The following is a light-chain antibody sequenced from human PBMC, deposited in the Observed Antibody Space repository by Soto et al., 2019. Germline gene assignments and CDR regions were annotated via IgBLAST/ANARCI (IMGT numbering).Light chain of an antibody. Sequence: TVLTQSPRTLPLPPGERAALSCRASERVASNYLAWYQQKPGQAPRLLIYGASSRATGIPDRFSGSGSGTDFTLTISRLEPEDFAVFYCQQYGSSPWTFGQGTKVDIK. CDR3: QQYGSSPWT. CDR1: ERVASNY. J-gene: IGKJ1*01. V-gene: IGKV3-20*01. CDR2: GAS.